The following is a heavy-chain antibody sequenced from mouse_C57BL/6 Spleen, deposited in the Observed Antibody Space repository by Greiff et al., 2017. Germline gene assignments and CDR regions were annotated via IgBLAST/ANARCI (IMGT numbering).Heavy chain of an antibody. D-gene: IGHD4-1*01. V-gene: IGHV14-4*01. J-gene: IGHJ2*01. Sequence: EVKLQESGAELVRPGASVKLSCTASGFNIKDDYMHWVKQRPEQGLEWIGWIDPENGDTEYASKFQGKATITADTSSDTAYLQLSSLTSEDTAVYYCTMTGPSFDYWGQGTTLTVSS. CDR2: IDPENGDT. CDR1: GFNIKDDY. CDR3: TMTGPSFDY.